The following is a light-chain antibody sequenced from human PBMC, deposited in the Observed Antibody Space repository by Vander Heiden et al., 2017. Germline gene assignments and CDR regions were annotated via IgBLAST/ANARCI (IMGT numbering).Light chain of an antibody. CDR3: QQYNNWPPIT. CDR2: GAA. CDR1: QRVSTN. Sequence: IVLTQSPATLSLSPGERATLPCRASQRVSTNLACYQQKPGEDPSLLINGAATRATGRLARMSGSGSGTEFTLTISSLQSEDVAVYYCQQYNNWPPITFGPGTKVDIK. J-gene: IGKJ3*01. V-gene: IGKV3-15*01.